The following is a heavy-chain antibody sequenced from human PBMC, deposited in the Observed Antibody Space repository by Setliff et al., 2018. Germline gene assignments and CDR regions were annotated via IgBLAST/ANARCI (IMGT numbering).Heavy chain of an antibody. CDR1: GGPLNSYS. CDR3: ARHPPPPNYFDIGALDS. J-gene: IGHJ4*02. Sequence: SVKVSCKASGGPLNSYSFSWVRQAPGQGLEWMGRIIPVLDITRYSQKFQGRVTITADNSTGIIYMELTSLRSDDTAVYYCARHPPPPNYFDIGALDSWGQGTRVTGSS. D-gene: IGHD3-22*01. V-gene: IGHV1-69*02. CDR2: IIPVLDIT.